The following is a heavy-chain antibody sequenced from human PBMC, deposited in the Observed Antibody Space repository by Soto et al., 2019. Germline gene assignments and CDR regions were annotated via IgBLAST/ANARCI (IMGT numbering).Heavy chain of an antibody. CDR3: ARDPLPDGTGIAVAGFDP. CDR2: INSDGSST. D-gene: IGHD6-19*01. CDR1: GFTFSSYW. Sequence: PGGSLRLSCAASGFTFSSYWMHWVRQAPGKGLVWVSRINSDGSSTSYADSVKGRFTISRDNSKNTLYLQMNSLRAEDTAVYYCARDPLPDGTGIAVAGFDPWGQGTLVTVSS. J-gene: IGHJ5*02. V-gene: IGHV3-74*01.